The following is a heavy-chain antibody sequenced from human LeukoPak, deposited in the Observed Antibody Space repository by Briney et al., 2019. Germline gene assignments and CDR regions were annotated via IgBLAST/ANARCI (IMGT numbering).Heavy chain of an antibody. CDR2: IRSKAYGGTT. CDR3: TRERLVTRNYYYYYYMDV. D-gene: IGHD3-9*01. V-gene: IGHV3-49*04. J-gene: IGHJ6*03. Sequence: GGSLRLSCEASGFTFSSYNMNWVRQAPGKGLEWVGFIRSKAYGGTTEYAASVKGRFTISRDDSKSIAYLQMNSLKTEDTAVYYCTRERLVTRNYYYYYYMDVWGKGTTVTISS. CDR1: GFTFSSYN.